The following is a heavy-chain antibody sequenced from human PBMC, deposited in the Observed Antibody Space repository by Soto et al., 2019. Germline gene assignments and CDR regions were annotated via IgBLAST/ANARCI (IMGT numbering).Heavy chain of an antibody. CDR3: ARGRRYDILTGYSKNWFDP. Sequence: QVQLVQSGAEVKKPGSSVKVSCKASGGTFSSYAISWVRQAPGQGLEWMGGIIPIFGTANYAQKFQGRVTITADESTSTAYMELSSLRSEDTAVYYCARGRRYDILTGYSKNWFDPWGQGTLVTVSS. D-gene: IGHD3-9*01. CDR2: IIPIFGTA. CDR1: GGTFSSYA. V-gene: IGHV1-69*01. J-gene: IGHJ5*02.